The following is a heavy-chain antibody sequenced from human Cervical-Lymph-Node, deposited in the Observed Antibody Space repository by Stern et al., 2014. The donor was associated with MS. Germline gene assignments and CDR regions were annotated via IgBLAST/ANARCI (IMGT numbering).Heavy chain of an antibody. V-gene: IGHV3-30*18. CDR2: ISYDASNK. CDR1: GFTFSSYG. CDR3: AKDLGGTSYHSYYGMDV. D-gene: IGHD1-26*01. Sequence: VQLVESGGGVVQPGRSLRLSCAASGFTFSSYGMHWVRQAPGKGLEWVAVISYDASNKYYADSVKGRLNIPRDNSKNTLDLQMNSLRAEATDVYYCAKDLGGTSYHSYYGMDVWGQGTTVTVSS. J-gene: IGHJ6*02.